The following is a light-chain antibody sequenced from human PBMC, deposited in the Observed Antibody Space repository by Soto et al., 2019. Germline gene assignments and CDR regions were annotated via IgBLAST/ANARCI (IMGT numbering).Light chain of an antibody. CDR1: QRVLYSSNNENY. Sequence: DIVMTQSPDSLAVSLGERATINCKSSQRVLYSSNNENYLAWYQQKPGQPPNVLIYWASTRESGVPDRFSGSGSGTDFTLTISSLQAEDVAVYYCQQYYTTPLTFGGGTKVEI. CDR3: QQYYTTPLT. V-gene: IGKV4-1*01. CDR2: WAS. J-gene: IGKJ4*01.